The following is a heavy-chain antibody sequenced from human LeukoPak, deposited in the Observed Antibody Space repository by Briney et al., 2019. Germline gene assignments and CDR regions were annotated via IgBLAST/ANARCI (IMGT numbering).Heavy chain of an antibody. CDR3: ARRIAGRLINDAFDI. Sequence: ASVKVSCKASGYTFTGYYMHWMRQAPGQGLEWMGWINPNSGGTNYAQKFQGRVTMTRDTSISTAYMELSRLRSDDTAVYYCARRIAGRLINDAFDIWGQGTMVTVSS. D-gene: IGHD6-6*01. CDR2: INPNSGGT. V-gene: IGHV1-2*02. J-gene: IGHJ3*02. CDR1: GYTFTGYY.